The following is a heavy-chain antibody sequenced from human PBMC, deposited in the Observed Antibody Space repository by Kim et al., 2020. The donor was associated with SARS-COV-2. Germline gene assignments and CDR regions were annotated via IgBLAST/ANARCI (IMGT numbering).Heavy chain of an antibody. CDR1: GGSISSSNW. V-gene: IGHV4-4*02. CDR2: IYHSGST. D-gene: IGHD5-18*01. J-gene: IGHJ4*02. Sequence: SETLFLTCAVSGGSISSSNWWSWVRQPPGKGLEWIGEIYHSGSTNYNPSLKSRVTISVDKSKNQFSLKLSSVTAADTAVYYCARDLEYSYGFDYWGQGTLVTVSS. CDR3: ARDLEYSYGFDY.